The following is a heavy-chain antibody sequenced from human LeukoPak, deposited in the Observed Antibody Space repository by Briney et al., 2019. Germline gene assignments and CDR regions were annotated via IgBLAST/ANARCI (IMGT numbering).Heavy chain of an antibody. CDR2: INHSGST. CDR3: QSTNPYYYDSSGYYDYFDC. V-gene: IGHV4-34*01. D-gene: IGHD3-22*01. CDR1: GGSFSGYY. J-gene: IGHJ4*02. Sequence: SETLFLTCAVYGGSFSGYYWSWIRQPPGKVLEWIGEINHSGSTNYNPSLKSRVTISVDTSKNQFSLKLSSVTAADTAVYYCQSTNPYYYDSSGYYDYFDCWGQGTLVTVSS.